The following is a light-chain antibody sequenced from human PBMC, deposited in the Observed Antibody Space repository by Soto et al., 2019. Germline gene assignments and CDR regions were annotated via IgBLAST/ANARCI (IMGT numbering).Light chain of an antibody. Sequence: EIVMTQSPATLSVSPGERATLSCRASQTVSVNLAWYQQKPGQAPRLLIYGASTRATGVPARFSGSGSGTEFTLTISSLQSEDFAVYYCQQYGSSPGTFGQGTKVEIK. CDR1: QTVSVN. CDR2: GAS. CDR3: QQYGSSPGT. J-gene: IGKJ1*01. V-gene: IGKV3-15*01.